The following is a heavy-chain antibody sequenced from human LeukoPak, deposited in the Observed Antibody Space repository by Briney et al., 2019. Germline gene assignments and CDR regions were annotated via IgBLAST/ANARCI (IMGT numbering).Heavy chain of an antibody. D-gene: IGHD3-22*01. V-gene: IGHV3-23*01. Sequence: GRSRRLSCVASGFTFSNYAMSWVRQAPGKGLEWVSAISGSTPETHFADSVKGRFTTSRHNSRNTLFLQMNSLRVADTAVYYCAKVRDYYDNTGHDFLHPFAYWGQGSLVTISS. CDR1: GFTFSNYA. CDR3: AKVRDYYDNTGHDFLHPFAY. CDR2: ISGSTPET. J-gene: IGHJ4*02.